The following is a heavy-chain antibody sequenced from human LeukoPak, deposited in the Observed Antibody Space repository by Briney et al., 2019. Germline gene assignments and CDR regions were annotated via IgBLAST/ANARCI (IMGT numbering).Heavy chain of an antibody. Sequence: GGSLRLSCAASGFTFGSYSMNWVRQAPGKGLEWVSYISSSSSSIYYADSVKGRFTISRDNAKNALYMQMNSLRAEDTAVYYCARADFWSGYYMDYWGQGTLVTVSS. J-gene: IGHJ4*02. CDR2: ISSSSSSI. V-gene: IGHV3-48*01. CDR3: ARADFWSGYYMDY. D-gene: IGHD3-3*01. CDR1: GFTFGSYS.